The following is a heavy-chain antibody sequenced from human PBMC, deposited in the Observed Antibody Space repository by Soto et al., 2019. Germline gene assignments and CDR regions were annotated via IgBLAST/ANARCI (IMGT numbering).Heavy chain of an antibody. J-gene: IGHJ3*02. CDR3: ARGRSGDYVPWAFDI. CDR2: ISAYNGNT. CDR1: GYTFTSYG. Sequence: GASVKASCKSSGYTFTSYGISCVRQAPGQGLEWMGWISAYNGNTNYAQKLQGRVTMTTDTSTSTAYMELRSLRSDDTAVYYCARGRSGDYVPWAFDIWGQGTMVTVSS. V-gene: IGHV1-18*01. D-gene: IGHD4-17*01.